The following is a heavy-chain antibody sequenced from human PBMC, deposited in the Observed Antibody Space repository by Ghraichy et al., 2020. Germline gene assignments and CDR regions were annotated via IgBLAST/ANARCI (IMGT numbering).Heavy chain of an antibody. CDR2: ISYDGSNK. CDR3: ARDLVQWELQTRDYYYGMDV. Sequence: GGSLRLSCAASGFTFSSYAMHWVRQAPGKGLEWVAVISYDGSNKYYADSVKGRFTISRDNSKNTLYLQMNSLRAEDTAVYYCARDLVQWELQTRDYYYGMDVWGQGTTVTVSS. J-gene: IGHJ6*02. D-gene: IGHD1-26*01. CDR1: GFTFSSYA. V-gene: IGHV3-30-3*01.